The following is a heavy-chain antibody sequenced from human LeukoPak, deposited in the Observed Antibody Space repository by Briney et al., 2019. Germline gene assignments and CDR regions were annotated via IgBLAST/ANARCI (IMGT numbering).Heavy chain of an antibody. Sequence: GGSLRLSCAASGFTFSSYWMNWVRQAPGKGLVWVSRIKSDGKTNYADSVKGRFTISRDNTKNTVSLQMNSLRAEDTGAYYCARAPSEIGGYYPEYFRHWGQGTLVTVSS. CDR2: IKSDGKT. CDR1: GFTFSSYW. V-gene: IGHV3-74*01. D-gene: IGHD3-22*01. CDR3: ARAPSEIGGYYPEYFRH. J-gene: IGHJ1*01.